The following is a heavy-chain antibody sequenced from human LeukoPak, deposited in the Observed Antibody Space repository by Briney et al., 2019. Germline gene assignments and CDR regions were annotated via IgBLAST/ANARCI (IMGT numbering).Heavy chain of an antibody. CDR3: ARGGHDYGDHEGLPA. CDR1: GYTFTDYY. V-gene: IGHV1-2*02. J-gene: IGHJ5*02. CDR2: INPNSGGT. D-gene: IGHD4-17*01. Sequence: ASVKVSCKASGYTFTDYYMHWVRQAPGQGLEWMGWINPNSGGTNYAQKFQGRVTMTRDTSISTAYMELSRLRSDDTAVFYCARGGHDYGDHEGLPAWGQGTLVTVSS.